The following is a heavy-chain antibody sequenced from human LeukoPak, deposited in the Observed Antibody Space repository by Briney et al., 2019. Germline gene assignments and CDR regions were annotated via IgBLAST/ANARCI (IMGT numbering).Heavy chain of an antibody. V-gene: IGHV3-21*01. CDR3: ARDRSGMIVVVHFDY. D-gene: IGHD3-22*01. CDR2: ISSSSSYI. Sequence: GGSLRLSCAASGFTFSSYSMNWVRQAPGKGLEWVSSISSSSSYIYYADSVKGRFTISRDNAKNSLYLKMNSLRAEDTAVYYCARDRSGMIVVVHFDYWGQGTLVTVSS. CDR1: GFTFSSYS. J-gene: IGHJ4*02.